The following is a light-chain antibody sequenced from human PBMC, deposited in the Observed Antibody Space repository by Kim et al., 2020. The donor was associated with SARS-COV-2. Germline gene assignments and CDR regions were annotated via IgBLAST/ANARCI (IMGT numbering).Light chain of an antibody. Sequence: EIVMTQSPAALSVSPGEGATLSCRASQSVGTNLAWYQQKPGQGPRLLIYGASTRVTGIPARFSGSGSGTDFTLTISSLQSEDFAVYYCQHYNSWISTFGGGTKVDIK. J-gene: IGKJ4*01. CDR1: QSVGTN. CDR3: QHYNSWIST. CDR2: GAS. V-gene: IGKV3-15*01.